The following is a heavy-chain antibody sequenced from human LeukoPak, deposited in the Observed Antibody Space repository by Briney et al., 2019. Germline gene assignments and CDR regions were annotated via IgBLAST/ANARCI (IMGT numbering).Heavy chain of an antibody. Sequence: GGSLRLSCAASGFTFSSYAMSWVRQAPGKWLEWVSVIYSGGSTYYADSVKGRFTISRDNSKNTLYLQMNSLRAEDTAVYYCARGIWFGELSNDNYYYYYYMDVWGKGTTVTISS. J-gene: IGHJ6*03. CDR2: IYSGGST. CDR1: GFTFSSYA. V-gene: IGHV3-66*01. D-gene: IGHD3-10*01. CDR3: ARGIWFGELSNDNYYYYYYMDV.